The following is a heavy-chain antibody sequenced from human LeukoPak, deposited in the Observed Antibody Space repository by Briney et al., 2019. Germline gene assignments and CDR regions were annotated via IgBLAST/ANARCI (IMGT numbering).Heavy chain of an antibody. Sequence: SETLSLTCTVSGGSISSYYWSWIRQPAGKGLEWIGRIYTSGSTNYNPSLKSRVTMSVDTSKNQFSLKLSSVTAADTAVYYCAREATSIVGATCFDYWGQGTLVTVSS. CDR3: AREATSIVGATCFDY. CDR1: GGSISSYY. D-gene: IGHD1-26*01. CDR2: IYTSGST. J-gene: IGHJ4*02. V-gene: IGHV4-4*07.